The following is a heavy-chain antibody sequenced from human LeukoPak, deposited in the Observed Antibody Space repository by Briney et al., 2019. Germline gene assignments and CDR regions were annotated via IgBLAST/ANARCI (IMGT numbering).Heavy chain of an antibody. CDR2: IYSGGST. D-gene: IGHD6-19*01. CDR1: GFTVSSYY. V-gene: IGHV3-53*01. CDR3: ARAIAVAGIFDY. Sequence: GGSLRLSCAASGFTVSSYYMSWVRQAPGKGLEWVSVIYSGGSTYYADSVKGRFTISRDNSKNTLYLQMNSLRAEDTAVYYCARAIAVAGIFDYWGQGTLVTVSS. J-gene: IGHJ4*02.